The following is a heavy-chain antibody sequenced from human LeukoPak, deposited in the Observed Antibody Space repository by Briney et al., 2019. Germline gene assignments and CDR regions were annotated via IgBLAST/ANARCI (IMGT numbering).Heavy chain of an antibody. D-gene: IGHD5-12*01. V-gene: IGHV3-23*01. CDR3: AKVISGYSDYDWYRGYFFDY. CDR1: GFIFHIYA. Sequence: GGSLRLSCAVSGFIFHIYAMSWVRQAPGKGLEWVSSIIGDATTTYYADSVKGRLNISRDNSKNTLYLQMNSLRGEDTAIYYCAKVISGYSDYDWYRGYFFDYWGQGALVTVSS. CDR2: IIGDATTT. J-gene: IGHJ4*02.